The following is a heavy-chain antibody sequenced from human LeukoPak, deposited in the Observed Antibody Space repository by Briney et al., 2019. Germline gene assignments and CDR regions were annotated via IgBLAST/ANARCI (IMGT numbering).Heavy chain of an antibody. CDR3: ARRRSSTLIDY. V-gene: IGHV5-51*01. Sequence: GESLKISCRDSGYSFSSYWIAWVRQMPGKGLEWMGIIYPGDSGTTYSPSFQGQVTISADKSISTAYLQWSSLKASDTAMYFCARRRSSTLIDYWGQGTLVTVSS. CDR2: IYPGDSGT. CDR1: GYSFSSYW. D-gene: IGHD3-10*01. J-gene: IGHJ4*02.